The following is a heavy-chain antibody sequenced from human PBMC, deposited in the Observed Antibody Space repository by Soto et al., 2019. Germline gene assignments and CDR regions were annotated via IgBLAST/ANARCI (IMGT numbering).Heavy chain of an antibody. CDR1: GGTFSSYA. CDR3: ARSPFVSGGMDV. J-gene: IGHJ6*02. Sequence: QVQLVQSGAEVKKPGSSVKVSCKASGGTFSSYAISWVRQAPGQGLEWMGGIIPIFGTANYAQKFQGRVTSTADESTSTAYMELSRLRSEDTAVYSCARSPFVSGGMDVWGQGTTVTVSS. CDR2: IIPIFGTA. D-gene: IGHD3-10*01. V-gene: IGHV1-69*12.